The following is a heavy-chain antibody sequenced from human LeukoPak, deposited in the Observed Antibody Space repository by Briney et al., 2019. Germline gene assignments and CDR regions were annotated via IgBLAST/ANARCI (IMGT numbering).Heavy chain of an antibody. J-gene: IGHJ6*03. V-gene: IGHV4-39*07. CDR2: IYYSGST. Sequence: SETLSLTCTVSGGSISSSSYYWGWIRQPPGRGLEWIGSIYYSGSTYYNPSLKRRVTISVDTSKNQFSLKLSSVTAADTAVYYCATLGGSYTYYRDVWGKGTTVTVSS. CDR3: ATLGGSYTYYRDV. D-gene: IGHD1-26*01. CDR1: GGSISSSSYY.